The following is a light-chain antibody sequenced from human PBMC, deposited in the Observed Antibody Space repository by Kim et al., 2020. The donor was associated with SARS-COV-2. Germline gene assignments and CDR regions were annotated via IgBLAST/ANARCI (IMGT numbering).Light chain of an antibody. CDR2: EDN. Sequence: SYELTQPPSVSVSPGQTASITCSGEKLGDKYACWHQQKPGQSPVLVIYEDNKWPSGIPERFSGSNSENTATLTISGTQAMDEADYYCQTWDSSPVFGGGTQLTVL. CDR1: KLGDKY. V-gene: IGLV3-1*01. J-gene: IGLJ2*01. CDR3: QTWDSSPV.